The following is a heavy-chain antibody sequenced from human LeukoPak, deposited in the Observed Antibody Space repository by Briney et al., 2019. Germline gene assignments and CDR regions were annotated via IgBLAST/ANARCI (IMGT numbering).Heavy chain of an antibody. CDR2: ISSDGSNE. CDR3: AKGHDTSTWFGTWLDP. D-gene: IGHD3-10*01. J-gene: IGHJ5*02. CDR1: GFTFSTYA. V-gene: IGHV3-30*18. Sequence: GGSLRLSCGASGFTFSTYAMHWVSQTPDKGLEWVAVISSDGSNENYADSVKGRFIISRDNSKNTLFLRMNNLTPEDTAVYYCAKGHDTSTWFGTWLDPWGQGTLVTVSS.